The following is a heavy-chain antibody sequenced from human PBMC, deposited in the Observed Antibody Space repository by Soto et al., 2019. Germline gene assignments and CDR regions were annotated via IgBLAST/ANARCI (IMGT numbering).Heavy chain of an antibody. V-gene: IGHV3-23*01. CDR3: AHLYSSSWYYFDY. D-gene: IGHD6-13*01. CDR2: ISGSGGST. J-gene: IGHJ4*02. Sequence: GGSLRLSCAASGFTFSSYAMSWVRQAPGKGLEWVSAISGSGGSTYYADSVKGRFTISRDNSKNTLYLQMNSLRAEDTAVYYCAHLYSSSWYYFDYWGQGTLVTVSS. CDR1: GFTFSSYA.